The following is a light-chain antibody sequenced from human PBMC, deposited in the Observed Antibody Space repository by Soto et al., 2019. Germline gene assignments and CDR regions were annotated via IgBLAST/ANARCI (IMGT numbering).Light chain of an antibody. Sequence: QSALTQPASMSGSPRQSITISCTGTSSDVGAYDYVSWYQQYPGNVPKLMIYDVIHRPSGVSIRFPGSKSGNTASLTISGLQAEDEADYYCSSYTISNTVVFGGGTKVTVL. CDR3: SSYTISNTVV. V-gene: IGLV2-14*01. J-gene: IGLJ3*02. CDR2: DVI. CDR1: SSDVGAYDY.